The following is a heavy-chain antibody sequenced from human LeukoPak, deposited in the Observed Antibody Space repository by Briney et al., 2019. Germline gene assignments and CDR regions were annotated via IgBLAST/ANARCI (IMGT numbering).Heavy chain of an antibody. CDR1: GFTFTSYS. CDR3: VRDDDLLPEKRHDEY. V-gene: IGHV3-48*02. J-gene: IGHJ4*02. CDR2: ISSPSHGI. Sequence: PGGSLRLSCVASGFTFTSYSMNWFRQPPGKGLEWVSWISSPSHGIYYADSVKGRFTTSRDTARNSIYLQMNSLRDEDTAVYYCVRDDDLLPEKRHDEYWGQGTLVTVSS. D-gene: IGHD3-3*01.